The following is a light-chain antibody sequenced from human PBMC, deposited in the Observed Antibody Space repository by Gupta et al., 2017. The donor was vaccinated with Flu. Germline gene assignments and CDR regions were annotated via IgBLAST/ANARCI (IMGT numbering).Light chain of an antibody. CDR1: QSVSSSY. CDR3: RTYGSSAYT. J-gene: IGKJ2*01. V-gene: IGKV3-20*01. CDR2: GAS. Sequence: EFVLTHSPGTLSLSPGESATLYCRASQSVSSSYLAGYQQKPGQAPRLLIYGASSRATGIPDRGSGSGSGTDFTLTIRRLEHEDVAVYHCRTYGSSAYTFGQGTKVEIK.